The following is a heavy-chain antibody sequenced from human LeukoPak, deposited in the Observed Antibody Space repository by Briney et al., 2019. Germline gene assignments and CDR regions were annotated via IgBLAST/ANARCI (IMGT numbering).Heavy chain of an antibody. CDR3: ARDRSGYYRWFDP. CDR1: GFTFSIYS. D-gene: IGHD3-22*01. J-gene: IGHJ5*02. V-gene: IGHV3-48*01. Sequence: GGSLRLSCAASGFTFSIYSMNWVRQAPGKGLEWVSYISITTSTIYYADSVKGRFTISRDNAKNSLYLQMNSLRAEDTAVYYCARDRSGYYRWFDPWGQGTLVTVSS. CDR2: ISITTSTI.